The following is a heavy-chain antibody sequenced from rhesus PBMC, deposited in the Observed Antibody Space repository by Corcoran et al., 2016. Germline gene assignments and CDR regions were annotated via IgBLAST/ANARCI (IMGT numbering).Heavy chain of an antibody. CDR1: GYSISSGYY. V-gene: IGHV4S14*01. CDR3: ARVGSSWSEWDTVGTEWYFDL. J-gene: IGHJ2*01. Sequence: QVQLQESGPGLVQPSETLSLTCAVSGYSISSGYYWGWIRQPPGKGLEWIGSIYGSGGSNYLNPSLKSRVTLSVDTSKNQFSLKLSSVTAADTAVYYWARVGSSWSEWDTVGTEWYFDLWGPGTPITISS. D-gene: IGHD5-42*01. CDR2: IYGSGGSN.